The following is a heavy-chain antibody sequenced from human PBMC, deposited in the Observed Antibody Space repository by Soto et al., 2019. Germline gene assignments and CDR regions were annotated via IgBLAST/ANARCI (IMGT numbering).Heavy chain of an antibody. D-gene: IGHD2-2*01. CDR1: GFTFSSYE. V-gene: IGHV3-48*03. CDR2: ISSSGSTI. J-gene: IGHJ4*02. CDR3: AREVPAAKFDY. Sequence: GGSLRLSCAASGFTFSSYEMNWVRQAPGKGLEWVSYISSSGSTIYYADSVKGRFTISRDNAKNSLYLQMNSLRAEDTAVYYCAREVPAAKFDYWGQGTLVTVSS.